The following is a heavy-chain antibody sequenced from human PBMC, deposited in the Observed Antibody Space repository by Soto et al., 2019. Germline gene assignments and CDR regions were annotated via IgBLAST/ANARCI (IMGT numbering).Heavy chain of an antibody. V-gene: IGHV3-21*02. D-gene: IGHD5-12*01. J-gene: IGHJ4*02. CDR1: GFAFDDYV. CDR3: ARERGYSGYDCYSDY. Sequence: EVQLVESGGGLVKPGGSLRLSCAASGFAFDDYVMNWVRQAPGKGLEWVSSISASSSYIDYADSVRGRFTISRDNAKNSLFLQLNSLRAEDTAVYYCARERGYSGYDCYSDYWGQGTLVTVSS. CDR2: ISASSSYI.